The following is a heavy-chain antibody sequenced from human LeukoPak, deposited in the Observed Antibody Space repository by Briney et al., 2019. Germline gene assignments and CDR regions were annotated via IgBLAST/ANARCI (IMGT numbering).Heavy chain of an antibody. J-gene: IGHJ4*02. CDR2: ISSSSSYI. Sequence: GGSLRLSCAASGFTFSSYSMNWVRQAPGKGLEWVSSISSSSSYIYYADSVKGRFTISRDNAKNSLYLQMNSLRAEDTAVYYCAREPSMNYDILIGLPGDWGQGTLVTVSS. CDR1: GFTFSSYS. CDR3: AREPSMNYDILIGLPGD. D-gene: IGHD3-9*01. V-gene: IGHV3-21*01.